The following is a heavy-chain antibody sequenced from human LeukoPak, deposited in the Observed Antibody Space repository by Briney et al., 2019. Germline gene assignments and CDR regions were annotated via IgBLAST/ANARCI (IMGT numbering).Heavy chain of an antibody. J-gene: IGHJ5*02. CDR3: ARDLLGGASSS. CDR1: GFTFTNYG. CDR2: ISAFNGIT. D-gene: IGHD6-6*01. Sequence: GASVKVSCKASGFTFTNYGISWVRQAPGQGLEWMGWISAFNGITNYAQKFQGRVTMTRNTSISTAYMELSSLRSEDTAVYYCARDLLGGASSSWGQGTLVTVSS. V-gene: IGHV1-18*01.